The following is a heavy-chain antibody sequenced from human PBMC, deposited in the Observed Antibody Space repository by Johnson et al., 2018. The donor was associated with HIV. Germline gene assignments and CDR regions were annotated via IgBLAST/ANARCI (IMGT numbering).Heavy chain of an antibody. V-gene: IGHV3-15*01. J-gene: IGHJ3*02. CDR1: GFTFSSYA. CDR3: TTDHTDSSSWYNAFDI. CDR2: IKSNTDGGTT. D-gene: IGHD6-13*01. Sequence: EVQLVESGGGLVQPGGSLRLSCAASGFTFSSYAMSWVRQAPGKGLEWVGRIKSNTDGGTTDYAAPVKGRFTISRDDSKNTLYLQMNSLKTEDTAVYYCTTDHTDSSSWYNAFDIWGQGTMVTVSS.